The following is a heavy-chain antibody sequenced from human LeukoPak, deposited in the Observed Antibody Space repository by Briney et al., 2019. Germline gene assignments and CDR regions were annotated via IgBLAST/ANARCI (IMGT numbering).Heavy chain of an antibody. Sequence: GSSLRLSCAASGFPFSGSGMHWVRQAPGKGLEWVAVIWYDGSHQYYADSVKGRFTISRDNAKNSLYLQMNSLRAEDTAVYYCASVKSRHWADAFDIWGQGTMVTVSS. D-gene: IGHD7-27*01. V-gene: IGHV3-33*03. J-gene: IGHJ3*02. CDR1: GFPFSGSG. CDR2: IWYDGSHQ. CDR3: ASVKSRHWADAFDI.